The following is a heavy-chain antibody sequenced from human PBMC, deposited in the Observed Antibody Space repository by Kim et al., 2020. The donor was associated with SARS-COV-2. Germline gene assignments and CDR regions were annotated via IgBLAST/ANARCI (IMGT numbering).Heavy chain of an antibody. CDR2: ISYDGSNK. CDR3: ARDRSIMITFGGVIARYTLDY. Sequence: GGSLRLSCVASGFTFSSYAMHWVRQAPGKGLEWVAVISYDGSNKYYADSVKGRFTISRDNSKNTLYLQMNSLRAEDTAVYYCARDRSIMITFGGVIARYTLDYWGQGTLVTVSS. V-gene: IGHV3-30*04. CDR1: GFTFSSYA. J-gene: IGHJ4*02. D-gene: IGHD3-16*02.